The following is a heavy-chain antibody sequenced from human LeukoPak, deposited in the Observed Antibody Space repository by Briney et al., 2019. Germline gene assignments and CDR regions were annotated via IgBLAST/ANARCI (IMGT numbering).Heavy chain of an antibody. CDR1: GGSISSSSYY. V-gene: IGHV4-39*01. Sequence: SETLSLTCTVSGGSISSSSYYWGWIRQPPGKGLEWIGSIYYSGSTYYNPSLKSRVTISVDTSKNQFSLKLSSVTAADTAVYYCARHGTTVVTYFDYWGQGTLVTVSS. D-gene: IGHD4-23*01. CDR3: ARHGTTVVTYFDY. CDR2: IYYSGST. J-gene: IGHJ4*02.